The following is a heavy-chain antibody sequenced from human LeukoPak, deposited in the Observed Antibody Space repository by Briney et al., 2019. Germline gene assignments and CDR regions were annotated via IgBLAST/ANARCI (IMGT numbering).Heavy chain of an antibody. CDR1: GGSFSGYY. CDR2: INHSGST. CDR3: ARGCRGYCSGGSCYGGDY. V-gene: IGHV4-34*01. J-gene: IGHJ4*02. Sequence: SETLSLTCAVYGGSFSGYYWSWIRQPPGKGLEWIGEINHSGSTNYNPSLKSRVTISVDTSKNQFSLKLSSVTAADTAVYYCARGCRGYCSGGSCYGGDYWGQGTLVTVSS. D-gene: IGHD2-15*01.